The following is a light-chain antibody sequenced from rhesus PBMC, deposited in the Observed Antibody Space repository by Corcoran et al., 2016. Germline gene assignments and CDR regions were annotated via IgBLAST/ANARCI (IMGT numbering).Light chain of an antibody. CDR1: ENVNNY. CDR2: KAS. J-gene: IGKJ1*01. CDR3: QHGCGSPWT. V-gene: IGKV1-74*01. Sequence: DIQMTQSPSSLSASVGDRVTITCRASENVNNYLNWYQQKPGKAPKLLIYKASTLESGVPSRFSGSGSGTDYTFTISSLQPEDVATYYCQHGCGSPWTFGQGTKVEIK.